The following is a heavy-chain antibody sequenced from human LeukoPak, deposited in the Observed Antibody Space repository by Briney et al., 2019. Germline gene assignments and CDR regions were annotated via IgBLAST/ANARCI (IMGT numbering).Heavy chain of an antibody. CDR2: MNNDGSTT. Sequence: PGGSLRLSCAASGFTFSTYWMHWVRQAPGKGLVWVSRMNNDGSTTNYADPVKGRFTISRDNAKNTLYLQMNSLRAEDTAVYYCATAGNYRFDYWGLGTLVTVSS. D-gene: IGHD1-7*01. J-gene: IGHJ4*02. CDR1: GFTFSTYW. V-gene: IGHV3-74*01. CDR3: ATAGNYRFDY.